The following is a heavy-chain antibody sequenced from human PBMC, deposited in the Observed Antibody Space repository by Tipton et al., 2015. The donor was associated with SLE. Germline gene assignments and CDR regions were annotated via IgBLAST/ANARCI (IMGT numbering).Heavy chain of an antibody. J-gene: IGHJ4*02. Sequence: TLSLTCTVSGGSVSSGGYYWSWIRQHPGKGLEWIGYIYNSGGTDYSPSLKSRVTISADTSKNQFSLKLSSVTAADTAVYYCARGGVGGYDYFDYWGQGTLVTVSP. V-gene: IGHV4-31*03. CDR1: GGSVSSGGYY. D-gene: IGHD5-12*01. CDR2: IYNSGGT. CDR3: ARGGVGGYDYFDY.